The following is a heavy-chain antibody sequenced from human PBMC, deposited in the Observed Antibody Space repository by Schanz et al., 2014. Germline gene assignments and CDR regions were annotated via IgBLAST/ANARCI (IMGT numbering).Heavy chain of an antibody. CDR1: GFGFSSYS. D-gene: IGHD3-10*01. Sequence: EVQLVESGGGLIQPGGSLRLSCAASGFGFSSYSMNWVRQAPGKGLEWVSLISDSGDTAYYADSVKGRFTISRDNFKGALYLQMSSLRAEDTAVYYCAKGRFGELSAFDIWGQGTMVTVSS. V-gene: IGHV3-23*04. CDR3: AKGRFGELSAFDI. CDR2: ISDSGDTA. J-gene: IGHJ3*02.